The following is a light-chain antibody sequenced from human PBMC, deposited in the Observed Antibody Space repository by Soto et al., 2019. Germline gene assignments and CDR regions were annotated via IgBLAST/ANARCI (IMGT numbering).Light chain of an antibody. J-gene: IGKJ2*01. CDR1: QSVFFTSISKNY. Sequence: DIVMTQSPDSLAVSLGQRVTINCKSSQSVFFTSISKNYIAWHQQKVGQPPKLLIYWASSREFGVPDRFSGSGSGTEFSLTISSLQAEDVAVYYCQQYYSPPYTLGQGTKLEIK. CDR2: WAS. V-gene: IGKV4-1*01. CDR3: QQYYSPPYT.